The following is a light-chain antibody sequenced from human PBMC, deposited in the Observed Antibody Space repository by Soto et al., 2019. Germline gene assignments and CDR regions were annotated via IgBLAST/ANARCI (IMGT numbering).Light chain of an antibody. CDR2: AAS. V-gene: IGKV1-39*01. CDR1: QGIRND. J-gene: IGKJ3*01. CDR3: QQSFSIPFT. Sequence: IQMTQSPSSLSASVGDRVTITCRASQGIRNDLGWYQQKPGKAPNLLIYAASTLQSGVPSRFSGSESPTDFTLNISDLRPEDFATYYCQQSFSIPFTFGPGTKVDIK.